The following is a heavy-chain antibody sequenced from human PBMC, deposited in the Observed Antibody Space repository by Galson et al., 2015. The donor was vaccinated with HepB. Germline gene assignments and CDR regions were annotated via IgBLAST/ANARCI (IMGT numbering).Heavy chain of an antibody. CDR3: AKHGYNFFDY. V-gene: IGHV3-74*01. CDR1: GFTFSSYW. CDR2: INSDGSST. D-gene: IGHD5-24*01. J-gene: IGHJ4*02. Sequence: SLRLSCAASGFTFSSYWMHWVRQVPGKGLVWVSRINSDGSSTTYADSVKGRFTISRDNSKNTLYLQVNSLRAEDTAVYYCAKHGYNFFDYWGQGTLVTVSS.